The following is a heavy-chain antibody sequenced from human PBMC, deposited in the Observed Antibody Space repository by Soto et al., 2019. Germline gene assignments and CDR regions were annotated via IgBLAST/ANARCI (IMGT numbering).Heavy chain of an antibody. J-gene: IGHJ4*02. V-gene: IGHV1-18*01. Sequence: GASVKVSCKASGYTFTSYGISWVRQAPGQGLEWMGWISAYNGNTNYAQKLQGRVTMTTDTSTSTAYMELRSLRSDDTAVYYCARNYYDFWSGYLDYWGQGTLVTAPQ. D-gene: IGHD3-3*01. CDR1: GYTFTSYG. CDR2: ISAYNGNT. CDR3: ARNYYDFWSGYLDY.